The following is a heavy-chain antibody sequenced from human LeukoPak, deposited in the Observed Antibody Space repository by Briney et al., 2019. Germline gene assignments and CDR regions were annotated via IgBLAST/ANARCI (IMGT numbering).Heavy chain of an antibody. CDR1: GFTFSSYA. CDR3: ARGYYYDSSGSYFDY. D-gene: IGHD3-22*01. Sequence: GGSLRLSCAASGFTFSSYAMSWVRQAPGKGLEWVSGVSGSGDSTYYADSVKGRFTISRDNSKNTLYLQMNSLRAEDTAVYYCARGYYYDSSGSYFDYWGQGTLVTVSS. CDR2: VSGSGDST. V-gene: IGHV3-23*01. J-gene: IGHJ4*02.